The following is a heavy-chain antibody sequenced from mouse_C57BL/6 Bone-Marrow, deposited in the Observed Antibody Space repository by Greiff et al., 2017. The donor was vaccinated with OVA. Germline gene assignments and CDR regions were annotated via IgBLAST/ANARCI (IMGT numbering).Heavy chain of an antibody. D-gene: IGHD2-4*01. Sequence: VKLQESGAELVRPGTSVKVSCKASGYAFTNYLIEWVKQRPGQGLEWIGVINPGSGGTNYNEKFKGKATLTADKSSSTAYMQLSSLTSEDSAVYFCAKLRRRVAYWGLGTLVTVSA. V-gene: IGHV1-54*01. CDR2: INPGSGGT. J-gene: IGHJ3*01. CDR1: GYAFTNYL. CDR3: AKLRRRVAY.